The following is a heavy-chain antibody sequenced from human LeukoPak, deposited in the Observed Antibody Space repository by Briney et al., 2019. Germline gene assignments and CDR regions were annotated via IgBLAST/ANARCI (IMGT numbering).Heavy chain of an antibody. J-gene: IGHJ4*02. D-gene: IGHD3-10*01. CDR1: GFTFSNAW. CDR3: ARDSSSILWFGEFPFDY. CDR2: IKSKTDGGTT. Sequence: PGGSLRLSCAASGFTFSNAWMSWVRQAPGKGLEWVGRIKSKTDGGTTDYAPPVKGRFTISRDKSKNTLYLQLNSVKAADTAVYYCARDSSSILWFGEFPFDYWGQGTLVTVSS. V-gene: IGHV3-15*01.